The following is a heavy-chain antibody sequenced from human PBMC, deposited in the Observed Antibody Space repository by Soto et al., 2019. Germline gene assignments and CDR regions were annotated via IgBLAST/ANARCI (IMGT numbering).Heavy chain of an antibody. CDR1: GGSISSGDYY. V-gene: IGHV4-30-4*01. CDR2: IYYSGST. Sequence: NPSETLSLTCTVSGGSISSGDYYWSWIRQPPGKGLEWIGYIYYSGSTYYNPSLKSRVTISVDTSKNQFSLKLSSVTAADTAVYYCARDRGYYGSGSPYRYYYYGMGVWGQGTTVTVSS. D-gene: IGHD3-10*01. J-gene: IGHJ6*02. CDR3: ARDRGYYGSGSPYRYYYYGMGV.